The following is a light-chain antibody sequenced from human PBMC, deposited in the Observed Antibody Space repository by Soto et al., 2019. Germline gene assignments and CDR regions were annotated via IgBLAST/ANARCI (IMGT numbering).Light chain of an antibody. J-gene: IGKJ5*01. V-gene: IGKV3-11*01. Sequence: IPMTPSPAALSLSPGDRATISCRASQSVSSYLAWYQQKPGQAPRLLIYDASNRATGIPARFSGSGSGTDFTLTISSLEPEDFAVYYCQQRSNWPPITFGQGTRLEIK. CDR2: DAS. CDR1: QSVSSY. CDR3: QQRSNWPPIT.